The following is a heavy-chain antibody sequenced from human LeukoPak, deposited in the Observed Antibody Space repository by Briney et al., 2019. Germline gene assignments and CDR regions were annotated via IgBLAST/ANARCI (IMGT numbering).Heavy chain of an antibody. J-gene: IGHJ2*01. D-gene: IGHD2-2*01. CDR2: ISWNSGTV. CDR1: GFTFDDYA. V-gene: IGHV3-9*03. CDR3: AKASADWYFDL. Sequence: GGSLRLSCEASGFTFDDYAMHWVRQAPGKGLEWVSGISWNSGTVAYADSVKGRFTISRDNSKKSLYLQMNSLRAEDMALYYCAKASADWYFDLWGRGTLVTVSS.